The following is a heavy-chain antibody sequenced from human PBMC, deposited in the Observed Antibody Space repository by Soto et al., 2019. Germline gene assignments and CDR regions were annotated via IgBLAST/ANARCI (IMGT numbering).Heavy chain of an antibody. D-gene: IGHD2-2*01. CDR3: ARGGSSTSSWLW. V-gene: IGHV1-3*01. J-gene: IGHJ4*02. Sequence: ASVKVSWKASGYTFTSYAMHWVRQAPGQRLEWMGWINAGNGNTKYSQKFQGRVTITRDTSASTAYMELSSLRSEDTAVYYCARGGSSTSSWLWWGQGTLVTVSS. CDR2: INAGNGNT. CDR1: GYTFTSYA.